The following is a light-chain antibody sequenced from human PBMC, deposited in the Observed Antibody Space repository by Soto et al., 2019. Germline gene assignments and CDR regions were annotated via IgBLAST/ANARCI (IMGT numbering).Light chain of an antibody. Sequence: EIVLTQSPGTLSLSPGERATLSCRASQSVNSNYLAWYQREPGQAPWLRIYGASNRATDIPYRFSASGSGXXXXXXXXXXXXXDFAVYYCQQYDSTPPTFGQGTKVEVK. V-gene: IGKV3-20*01. CDR3: QQYDSTPPT. CDR1: QSVNSNY. J-gene: IGKJ1*01. CDR2: GAS.